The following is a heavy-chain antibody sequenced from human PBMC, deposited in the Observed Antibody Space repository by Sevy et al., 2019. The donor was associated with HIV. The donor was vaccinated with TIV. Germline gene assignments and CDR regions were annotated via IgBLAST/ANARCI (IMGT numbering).Heavy chain of an antibody. J-gene: IGHJ6*02. CDR3: TRWMGCSSTSCYKDYYYYGMDV. CDR2: IRSKANSYAT. CDR1: GFTFSGSA. Sequence: GGSLRLSCAASGFTFSGSAMHWVRRASGKGLEWVGRIRSKANSYATAYAASVKGRFTISRDDSKNTAYLQMNSLKTEDTAVYYCTRWMGCSSTSCYKDYYYYGMDVWGQGTTVTVSS. V-gene: IGHV3-73*01. D-gene: IGHD2-2*02.